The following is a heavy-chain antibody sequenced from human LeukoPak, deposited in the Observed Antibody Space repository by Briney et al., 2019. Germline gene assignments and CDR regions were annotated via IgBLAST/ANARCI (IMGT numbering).Heavy chain of an antibody. J-gene: IGHJ4*02. Sequence: SQTLSLTCTVSGGSISSGGYYWSWIRQHPGKGLEWTGYIYYSGSTYYNPSLKSRVTISVDTSKNQFSLKLSSVTAADTAVYYCARTEVAAAGNQIFDYWGQGTLVTVSS. D-gene: IGHD6-13*01. CDR3: ARTEVAAAGNQIFDY. CDR2: IYYSGST. CDR1: GGSISSGGYY. V-gene: IGHV4-31*03.